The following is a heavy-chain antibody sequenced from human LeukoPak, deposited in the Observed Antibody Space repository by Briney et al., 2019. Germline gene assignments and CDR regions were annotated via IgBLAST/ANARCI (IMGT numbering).Heavy chain of an antibody. D-gene: IGHD2-15*01. V-gene: IGHV1-69*04. CDR3: ARVDCSGGSCYFYYYYGMDV. J-gene: IGHJ6*02. Sequence: SVKVSCKASGYTFTGYYMHWVRQAPGQGLEWMGRIIPILGIANYAQKFQGRVTITADKSTSTAYMELSSLRSEDTAVYYCARVDCSGGSCYFYYYYGMDVWGQGTTVTVSS. CDR1: GYTFTGYY. CDR2: IIPILGIA.